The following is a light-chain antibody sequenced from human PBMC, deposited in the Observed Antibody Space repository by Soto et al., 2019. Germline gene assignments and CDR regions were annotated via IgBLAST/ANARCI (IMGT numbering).Light chain of an antibody. CDR2: AAS. Sequence: DIQMAQSPSSLSASVGDRVTITCRSSQSISSHLHWYQQKPGKAPKLLIYAASSLQSGVPSRFSGSGSGTDFTLTISSLQPEDFATYYCQQSYSTPITFAQGTRLEV. V-gene: IGKV1-39*01. CDR1: QSISSH. CDR3: QQSYSTPIT. J-gene: IGKJ5*01.